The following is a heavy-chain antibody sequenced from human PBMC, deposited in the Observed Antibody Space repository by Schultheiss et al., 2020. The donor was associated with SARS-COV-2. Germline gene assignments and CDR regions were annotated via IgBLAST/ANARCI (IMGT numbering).Heavy chain of an antibody. CDR3: AREVCSGGSCYSVRFDY. CDR2: IYYSGST. Sequence: SQTLSLTCPVSGGSISSGGYYWSWIRQHPGKGLEWIGYIYYSGSTYYNPSLKSRVTISVDTSKNQFSLKLSSVTAADTAVYYCAREVCSGGSCYSVRFDYWGQGTLVTVSS. V-gene: IGHV4-31*03. D-gene: IGHD2-15*01. J-gene: IGHJ4*02. CDR1: GGSISSGGYY.